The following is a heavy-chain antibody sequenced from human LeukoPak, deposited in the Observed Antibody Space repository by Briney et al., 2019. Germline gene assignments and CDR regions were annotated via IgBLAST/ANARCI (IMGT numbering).Heavy chain of an antibody. V-gene: IGHV3-23*01. CDR1: GFTFSSYA. Sequence: GGSLRLSCAASGFTFSSYAMSWVRQAPGKGLEWVSSISASGGSTYYADSVKGRFTISRDNLKNTLHLQMKSLRAEDTAVYYCPRGSSGPDYWGQGTLVTVSS. D-gene: IGHD6-19*01. CDR2: ISASGGST. CDR3: PRGSSGPDY. J-gene: IGHJ4*02.